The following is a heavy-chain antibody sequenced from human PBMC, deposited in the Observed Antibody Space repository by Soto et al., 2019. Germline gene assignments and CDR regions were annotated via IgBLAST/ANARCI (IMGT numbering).Heavy chain of an antibody. CDR2: ISGNSEIT. Sequence: EEQLLESGGGLIHPGGSLRLSCATSGFTFSTYAISWVRQAPGKGLEWVSTISGNSEITYYADSVKGRFTISKDSSTKTVYLQLSSLRAEDTAAYSCAKATCSGSESYRYYYFYHGMEVWGQGTTVTVSS. V-gene: IGHV3-23*01. D-gene: IGHD3-10*01. CDR1: GFTFSTYA. CDR3: AKATCSGSESYRYYYFYHGMEV. J-gene: IGHJ6*02.